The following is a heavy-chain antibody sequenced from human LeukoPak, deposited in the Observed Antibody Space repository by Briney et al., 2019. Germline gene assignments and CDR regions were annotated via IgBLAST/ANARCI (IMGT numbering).Heavy chain of an antibody. CDR1: GFTFSSYS. CDR3: ARDKDYVRYYYMDV. V-gene: IGHV3-21*01. CDR2: ISSSSSYI. J-gene: IGHJ6*03. Sequence: GGSLRLSCAASGFTFSSYSMNWVRQAPGKGLEWVSSISSSSSYIYYADSVKGRFTISRDNAKNSLYLQMNSLRAEDTAVYYCARDKDYVRYYYMDVWGKGTTVTVSS. D-gene: IGHD3-16*01.